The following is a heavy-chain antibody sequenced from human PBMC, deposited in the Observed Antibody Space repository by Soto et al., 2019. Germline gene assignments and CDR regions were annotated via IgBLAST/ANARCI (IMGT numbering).Heavy chain of an antibody. CDR1: GDSITNSRW. J-gene: IGHJ3*01. D-gene: IGHD6-19*01. V-gene: IGHV4-4*02. Sequence: QVQLQESGPGLVKPSGTLSLTCAVSGDSITNSRWWTWVRQPPGKGLEWIGDILHSGETNYNPSLKSPVFISVDKSQTQFSLRVSSVTAADTAVYYCAYSTGWYRHDVWGQGTLVTVSS. CDR3: AYSTGWYRHDV. CDR2: ILHSGET.